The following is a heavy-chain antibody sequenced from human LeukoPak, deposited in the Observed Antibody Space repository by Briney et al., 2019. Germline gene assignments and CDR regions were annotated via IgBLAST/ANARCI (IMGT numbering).Heavy chain of an antibody. J-gene: IGHJ4*02. Sequence: GGSLRLSCAASGFTFSSYAMSWVRQAPGKGLEWVSAISGSGGSTYYADSVKGRFTISRDNSKNTLYLQMNSLRAEDTAVYYCAKIVSYGDSGGWDYWGQGTLVTVSS. CDR2: ISGSGGST. D-gene: IGHD4-17*01. V-gene: IGHV3-23*01. CDR3: AKIVSYGDSGGWDY. CDR1: GFTFSSYA.